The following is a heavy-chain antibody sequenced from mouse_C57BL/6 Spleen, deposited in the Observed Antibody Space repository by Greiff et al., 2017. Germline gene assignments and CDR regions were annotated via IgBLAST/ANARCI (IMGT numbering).Heavy chain of an antibody. CDR2: IDPETGGT. CDR3: TRGGLRRSWFAY. J-gene: IGHJ3*01. Sequence: QVQLQQSGAELVRPGASVTLSCKASGYTFTDYEMHWVKQTPVHGLEWIGAIDPETGGTAYNQKFKGKAILTADKSSSTAYMELRSLTSEDSAVYYGTRGGLRRSWFAYWGQGTLVTVSA. CDR1: GYTFTDYE. D-gene: IGHD2-2*01. V-gene: IGHV1-15*01.